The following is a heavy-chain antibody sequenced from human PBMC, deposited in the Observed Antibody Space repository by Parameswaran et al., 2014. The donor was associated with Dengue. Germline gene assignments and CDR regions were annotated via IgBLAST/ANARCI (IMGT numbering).Heavy chain of an antibody. V-gene: IGHV3-15*01. J-gene: IGHJ5*02. CDR3: TTQEEKSSWFDP. Sequence: RWIRQPPGKGLEWVGRIKSKGDGGTIDYAAPVKGRFSISRDDSKNMLYLQMNSLKTEDTAVYYCTTQEEKSSWFDPWGQGTLVTVSS. CDR2: IKSKGDGGTI. D-gene: IGHD6-13*01.